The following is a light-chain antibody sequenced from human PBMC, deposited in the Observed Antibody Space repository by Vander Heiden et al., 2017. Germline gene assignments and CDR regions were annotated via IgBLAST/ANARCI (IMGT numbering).Light chain of an antibody. CDR2: AAS. CDR3: QQTYDRRLT. J-gene: IGKJ4*02. Sequence: QMTQSPPSLSASVGDRVTITCRASETTSNYLNWYQQKPGKAPKLLIYAASTLQSGVPSRFSGSGSGTDFTLTISGLEPDDFASYYCQQTYDRRLTFGEGTKVEIK. V-gene: IGKV1-39*01. CDR1: ETTSNY.